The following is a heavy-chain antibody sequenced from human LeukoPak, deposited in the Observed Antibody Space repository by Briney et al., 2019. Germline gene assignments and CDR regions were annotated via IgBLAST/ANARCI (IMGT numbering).Heavy chain of an antibody. Sequence: GESLKISCKGSGYSFTSYWIGWVRQMPGKGLEWMGIIYPGDSDTRYSPSFQGQVTISADKSISTAYLQWSSLKASDTAMYYCARDYYLPDAIDYSYYYLVVWGKGTTVVVSS. CDR2: IYPGDSDT. V-gene: IGHV5-51*01. J-gene: IGHJ6*03. D-gene: IGHD2-2*02. CDR1: GYSFTSYW. CDR3: ARDYYLPDAIDYSYYYLVV.